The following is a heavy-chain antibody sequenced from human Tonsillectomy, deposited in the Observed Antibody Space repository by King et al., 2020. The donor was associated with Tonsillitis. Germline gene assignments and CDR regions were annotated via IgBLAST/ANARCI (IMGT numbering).Heavy chain of an antibody. CDR3: ARDQEDIVVVPAASSYFDY. V-gene: IGHV3-30-3*01. CDR1: GFTFSTYA. Sequence: VQLVESGGGVVQPGRSLRLSCAASGFTFSTYAMHWVRQAPGKGLEWVAVISYDGSNKYYADSVKGRITISRDNSKNTLYLQVNSLRADDTAVYYCARDQEDIVVVPAASSYFDYWGQGTLVTVSS. J-gene: IGHJ4*02. D-gene: IGHD2-2*01. CDR2: ISYDGSNK.